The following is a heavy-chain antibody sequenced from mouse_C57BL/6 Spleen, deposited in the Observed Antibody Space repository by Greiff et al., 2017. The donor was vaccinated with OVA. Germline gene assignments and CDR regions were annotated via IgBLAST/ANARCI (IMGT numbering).Heavy chain of an antibody. D-gene: IGHD4-1*01. J-gene: IGHJ1*03. Sequence: QVTLKESGPGILQPSQTLSLTCSFSGFSLSTSNMGIGWIRQPSGKGLEWLAHIWWNDDRYYNPSLKSRLTLSTDTSNSRLFLRNTSVDTADTATYYSAKLTGTGWYFDVWGTGTTVTVSS. CDR2: IWWNDDR. CDR3: AKLTGTGWYFDV. V-gene: IGHV8-5*01. CDR1: GFSLSTSNMG.